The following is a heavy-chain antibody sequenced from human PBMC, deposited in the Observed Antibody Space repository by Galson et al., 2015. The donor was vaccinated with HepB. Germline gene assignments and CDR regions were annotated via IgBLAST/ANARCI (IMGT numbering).Heavy chain of an antibody. V-gene: IGHV2-5*01. CDR1: GFSLSTSTVG. CDR3: AHRRQVITKEFDS. J-gene: IGHJ4*02. D-gene: IGHD1-20*01. CDR2: INGNADK. Sequence: PALVKPTQTLTLTCTFSGFSLSTSTVGVGWIRQPPGKALEWLALINGNADKRYSPSLKRRLTITKNTPKSQVVLTMTNMDPVGTAKYCCAHRRQVITKEFDSWGQGTLVTVSS.